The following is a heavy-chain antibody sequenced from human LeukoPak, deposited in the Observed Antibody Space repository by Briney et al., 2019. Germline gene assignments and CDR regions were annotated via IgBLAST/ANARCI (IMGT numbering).Heavy chain of an antibody. CDR3: ASVDVGFALLLRY. Sequence: SETLSLTCAVYGGSFSGYYWSWIRQPPGKGLEWIGEINHSGSTNYNPPLKSRVTISVDTSKNQFSLKLSSVTAADTAVYYCASVDVGFALLLRYWGQGTLVTVSS. J-gene: IGHJ4*02. V-gene: IGHV4-34*01. D-gene: IGHD2-15*01. CDR2: INHSGST. CDR1: GGSFSGYY.